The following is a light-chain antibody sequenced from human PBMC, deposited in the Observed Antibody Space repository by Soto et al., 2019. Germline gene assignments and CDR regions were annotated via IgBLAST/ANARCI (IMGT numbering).Light chain of an antibody. CDR3: QQSHSYPYT. CDR2: TAS. Sequence: DIQLTQSPSFLSASVGDRVTLTCRASQGIGRHLAWYQQRPGKAPELLIYTASFLQSGVPSRFSGGGSETEFTLTISSLQPEDFATYYCQQSHSYPYTFGQGTKLEIK. V-gene: IGKV1-9*01. CDR1: QGIGRH. J-gene: IGKJ2*01.